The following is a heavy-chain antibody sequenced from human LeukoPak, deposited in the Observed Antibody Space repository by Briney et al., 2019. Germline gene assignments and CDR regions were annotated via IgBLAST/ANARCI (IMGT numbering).Heavy chain of an antibody. D-gene: IGHD6-19*01. CDR2: IYYSGST. CDR1: GGSISSYY. CDR3: ARAYSPGYSSGWLDY. Sequence: SETLSLTCTVSGGSISSYYWSWIRQPPGKGLEWIGYIYYSGSTNYNPSLKSRVTISVDTSKNQFSLKPSSVTAADTAVYYCARAYSPGYSSGWLDYWGQGTLVTVSS. J-gene: IGHJ4*02. V-gene: IGHV4-59*01.